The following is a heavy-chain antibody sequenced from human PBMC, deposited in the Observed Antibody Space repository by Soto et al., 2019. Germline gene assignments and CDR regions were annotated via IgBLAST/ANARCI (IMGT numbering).Heavy chain of an antibody. V-gene: IGHV4-30-4*01. Sequence: PSETLSLTCTVSGGSISSGEYYWSWIRQPPGEGLEWIGNIYYSGTTYNNPSLKSRVTISVDTSNNQFSLKLSSVTAADTAVYYCARDGGFCTNGVCPVYHHYRLAVWGQGTTVTVSS. J-gene: IGHJ6*02. CDR1: GGSISSGEYY. D-gene: IGHD2-8*01. CDR3: ARDGGFCTNGVCPVYHHYRLAV. CDR2: IYYSGTT.